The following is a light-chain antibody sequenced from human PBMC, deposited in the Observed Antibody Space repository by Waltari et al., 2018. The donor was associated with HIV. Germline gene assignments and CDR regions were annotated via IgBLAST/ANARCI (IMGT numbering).Light chain of an antibody. CDR3: QVWDSGSDHPGV. J-gene: IGLJ1*01. Sequence: SYVLTQPPSVSVAPGQTARITCGGDNIGNKSVHWYQQKPGQAPVLVVFDDSDRPSGIPERFSGSNSGNTATLTVSRVEAGDEADYYWQVWDSGSDHPGVFGTGTKVTVL. CDR2: DDS. CDR1: NIGNKS. V-gene: IGLV3-21*02.